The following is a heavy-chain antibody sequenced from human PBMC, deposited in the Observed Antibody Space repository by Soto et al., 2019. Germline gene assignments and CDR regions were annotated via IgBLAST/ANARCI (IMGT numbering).Heavy chain of an antibody. D-gene: IGHD4-4*01. Sequence: QVQLQESGPGLVKPSQTLSLTCTVSGGSSSSGSYYWSWIRQHPGKGLEWIGYINYSGTSYYNPSLKSRVTISVDTSKNQSSLKLSSVTAADPAVYYCARTKVINHNYYMDVWGKGSTVTVSS. V-gene: IGHV4-31*03. CDR1: GGSSSSGSYY. J-gene: IGHJ6*03. CDR3: ARTKVINHNYYMDV. CDR2: INYSGTS.